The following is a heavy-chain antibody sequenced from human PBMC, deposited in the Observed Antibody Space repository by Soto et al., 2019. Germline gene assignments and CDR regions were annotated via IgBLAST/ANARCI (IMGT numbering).Heavy chain of an antibody. CDR1: GDSVSSNSAT. Sequence: SQTLSLTCATSGDSVSSNSATWNWIRQSPSRGLEWLGRTYYRSKWYGDYAVSVKSRITINPDTSKNQFSLQLNSVTPEDTAVYYCARELSKAVAGTYYYYYGMDVWGQGTTVTVS. D-gene: IGHD6-19*01. CDR2: TYYRSKWYG. CDR3: ARELSKAVAGTYYYYYGMDV. J-gene: IGHJ6*02. V-gene: IGHV6-1*01.